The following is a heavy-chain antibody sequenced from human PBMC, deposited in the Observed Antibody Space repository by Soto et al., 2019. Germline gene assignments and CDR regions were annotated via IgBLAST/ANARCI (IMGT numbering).Heavy chain of an antibody. CDR2: INPSGGST. CDR3: AGYDSSGYYYGAFDI. Sequence: GASVKVSCKASGYTFTSYYMHWVRQAPGQGLEWMGIINPSGGSTSYAQKFQGRVTMTRDTSTSTVYMELSSLRSEDTAVYYCAGYDSSGYYYGAFDIWGQGTMVT. J-gene: IGHJ3*02. V-gene: IGHV1-46*01. CDR1: GYTFTSYY. D-gene: IGHD3-22*01.